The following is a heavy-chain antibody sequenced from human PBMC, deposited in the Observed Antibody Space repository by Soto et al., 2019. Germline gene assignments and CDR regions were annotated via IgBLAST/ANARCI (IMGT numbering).Heavy chain of an antibody. CDR1: GFTFSSYG. V-gene: IGHV3-30*18. J-gene: IGHJ6*02. Sequence: GGSLRLSCAASGFTFSSYGMHWVRQAPGKGLEWVAVISYDGSNKYYADSVKGRFTISRDNSKNTLYLQMNSLRAEDTAVYYCAKDCLTSVVTPYYYYYGMDVWGQGTKVTV. D-gene: IGHD2-15*01. CDR3: AKDCLTSVVTPYYYYYGMDV. CDR2: ISYDGSNK.